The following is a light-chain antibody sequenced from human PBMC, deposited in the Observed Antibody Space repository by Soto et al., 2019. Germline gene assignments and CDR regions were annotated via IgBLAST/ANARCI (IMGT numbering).Light chain of an antibody. CDR3: SSYTSSSTLSYV. Sequence: QSALTQPASVSGSRWPSITISCTGTRSVVCGYNYVSWYQQHPGKAPKLMIYDVSNRPSGVSNRFSGSKSGNTASLTVSGLQAEDEADYYCSSYTSSSTLSYVFGTGTKVTVL. CDR2: DVS. J-gene: IGLJ1*01. CDR1: RSVVCGYNY. V-gene: IGLV2-14*01.